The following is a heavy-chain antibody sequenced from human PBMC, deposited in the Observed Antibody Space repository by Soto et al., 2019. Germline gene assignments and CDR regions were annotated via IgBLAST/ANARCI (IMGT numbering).Heavy chain of an antibody. CDR1: GYTFTSYD. CDR2: MNPNSGNT. J-gene: IGHJ6*02. D-gene: IGHD5-18*01. V-gene: IGHV1-8*01. Sequence: ASVEVSCKASGYTFTSYDINWVRQATGQGLEWMGWMNPNSGNTGYAQKFQGRVTMTRNTSISTAYMELSSLRSEDTAVYYCARGRYSYGYGYYYYGMDVWGQGTTVTVSS. CDR3: ARGRYSYGYGYYYYGMDV.